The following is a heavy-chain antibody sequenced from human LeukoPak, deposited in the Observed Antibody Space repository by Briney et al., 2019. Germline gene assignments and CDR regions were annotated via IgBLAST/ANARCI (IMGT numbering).Heavy chain of an antibody. CDR3: ARHSDYYDSSGYLDY. Sequence: GESLKISCKGSGYSFTSYWIGWVRQMPGKGLEWMGIIYPGDSDTRYSPSFRGQVTISADKSISTAYLQWSSLKASDTAMYYCARHSDYYDSSGYLDYWGQGTLVTVSS. V-gene: IGHV5-51*01. CDR2: IYPGDSDT. CDR1: GYSFTSYW. D-gene: IGHD3-22*01. J-gene: IGHJ4*02.